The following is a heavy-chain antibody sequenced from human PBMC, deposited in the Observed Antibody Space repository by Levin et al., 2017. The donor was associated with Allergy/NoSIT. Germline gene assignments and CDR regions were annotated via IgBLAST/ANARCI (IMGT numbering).Heavy chain of an antibody. Sequence: GGSLRLSCAASGFTFSSYGMHWVRQAPGKGLEWVAVISYDGSNKYYADSVKGRFTISRDNSKNTLYLQMNSLRAEDTAVYYCAKSRGPVVTSYYFDYWGQGTLVTVSS. CDR2: ISYDGSNK. CDR3: AKSRGPVVTSYYFDY. CDR1: GFTFSSYG. V-gene: IGHV3-30*18. D-gene: IGHD3-22*01. J-gene: IGHJ4*02.